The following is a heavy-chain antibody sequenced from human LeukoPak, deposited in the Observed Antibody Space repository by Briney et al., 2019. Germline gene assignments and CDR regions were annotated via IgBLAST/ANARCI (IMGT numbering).Heavy chain of an antibody. V-gene: IGHV3-23*01. CDR1: GLTFSNYA. D-gene: IGHD2-15*01. CDR3: AKDGCRGASWGLFDC. CDR2: VSGSGGST. J-gene: IGHJ4*02. Sequence: GGSLRLSCAASGLTFSNYAMTWVRQAPGKGLEWVSGVSGSGGSTYYADSVKGRFSISRDNSKNTLFLQMNRLRVEDTAVYYCAKDGCRGASWGLFDCWGRGRLVIVSS.